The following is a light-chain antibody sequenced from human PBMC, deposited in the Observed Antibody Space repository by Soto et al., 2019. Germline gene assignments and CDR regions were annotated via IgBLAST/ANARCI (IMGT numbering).Light chain of an antibody. Sequence: EIVMTQSPATLSVSPGERATLSCRASQSVSSNLAWYQQKPGQAPRLIIYGASTRATGILARFSGRGSGTEFTLTISSLQSEDFAVYYCQQYNNWPWTFGQGTKVEIK. CDR2: GAS. J-gene: IGKJ1*01. CDR3: QQYNNWPWT. CDR1: QSVSSN. V-gene: IGKV3-15*01.